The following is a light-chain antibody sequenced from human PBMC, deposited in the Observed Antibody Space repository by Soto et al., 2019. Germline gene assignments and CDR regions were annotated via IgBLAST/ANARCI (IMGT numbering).Light chain of an antibody. V-gene: IGKV1-5*01. Sequence: DIQMTQSPSTLSASVGDTVTITCRASQSVSGWLAWYQQKPGKAPKLLIYDASSLESGVPSRFSGTGSGTEFTLTISSLQPDDFATYYCQQYKSYWTFGQGTKVDI. J-gene: IGKJ1*01. CDR1: QSVSGW. CDR3: QQYKSYWT. CDR2: DAS.